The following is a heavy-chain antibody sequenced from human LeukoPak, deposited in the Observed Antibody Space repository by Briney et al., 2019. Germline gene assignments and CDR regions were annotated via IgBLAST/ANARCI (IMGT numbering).Heavy chain of an antibody. CDR2: ISISSSNI. D-gene: IGHD5-12*01. Sequence: GGSLRLSCAASGFTFSTYSMNWVRQAPGKGLEWVSSISISSSNIYYADSVKGRFTISRDNAKNSLYLQMNSLRAEDTAVYYCARDGGGYSGYWGQGALVTVSS. CDR3: ARDGGGYSGY. CDR1: GFTFSTYS. V-gene: IGHV3-21*01. J-gene: IGHJ4*02.